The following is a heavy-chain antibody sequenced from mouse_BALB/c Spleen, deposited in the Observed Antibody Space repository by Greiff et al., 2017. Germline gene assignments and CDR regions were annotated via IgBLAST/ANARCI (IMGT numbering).Heavy chain of an antibody. CDR2: ISDGGSYT. D-gene: IGHD2-14*01. Sequence: EVHLVESGGGLVKPGGSLKLSCAASGFTFSDYYMYWVRQTPEKRLEWVATISDGGSYTYYPDSVKGRFTISRDNAKNNLYLQMSSLKSEDTAMYYCARENYRYDVYYYAMDYWGQGTSVTVSS. CDR3: ARENYRYDVYYYAMDY. CDR1: GFTFSDYY. V-gene: IGHV5-4*02. J-gene: IGHJ4*01.